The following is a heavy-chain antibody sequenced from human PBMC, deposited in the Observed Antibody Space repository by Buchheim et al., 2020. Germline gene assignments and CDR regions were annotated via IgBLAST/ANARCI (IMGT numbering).Heavy chain of an antibody. CDR2: INHSGST. D-gene: IGHD3-3*01. CDR3: ARGRKRNVYYGNLTPRTRALYFDY. CDR1: GGSFSGYY. J-gene: IGHJ4*01. V-gene: IGHV4-34*01. Sequence: QVQLQQWGAGLLKPSETLSLTCAVYGGSFSGYYWSWIRQPPGKGLEWMWEINHSGSTNYNPSLKSRVTISVDTSTNHFSLQLRSVTAADTAVYYCARGRKRNVYYGNLTPRTRALYFDYWGQGTL.